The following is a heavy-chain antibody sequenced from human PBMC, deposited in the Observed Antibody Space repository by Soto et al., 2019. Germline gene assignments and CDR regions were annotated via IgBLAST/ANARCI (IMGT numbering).Heavy chain of an antibody. CDR1: GFTFSSYS. D-gene: IGHD4-17*01. CDR2: ISSSSSYI. CDR3: ARDYGGNGGAFDI. Sequence: GGSLRLSCAASGFTFSSYSMNWVRQAPGKGLEWVSSISSSSSYIYYADSVKGRFTISRNNAKNSLYLQMNSLRAEDTAVYYCARDYGGNGGAFDIWGQGTMVTVS. V-gene: IGHV3-21*01. J-gene: IGHJ3*02.